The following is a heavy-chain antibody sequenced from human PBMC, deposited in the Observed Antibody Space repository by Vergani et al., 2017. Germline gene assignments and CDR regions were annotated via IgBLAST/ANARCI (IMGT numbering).Heavy chain of an antibody. CDR1: GGTFRSYA. V-gene: IGHV1-18*01. CDR3: ARSQMATNDFDL. Sequence: QVQLVQSGAEVKKPGSSVKVSCKASGGTFRSYAITWVRQAPGQGLEWMGWISPYNHKTLYSQKVEGRVTMTSDTSSSTVFLELRRLTSDDTAIYYCARSQMATNDFDLWGRGTLVTVS. D-gene: IGHD5-24*01. J-gene: IGHJ4*02. CDR2: ISPYNHKT.